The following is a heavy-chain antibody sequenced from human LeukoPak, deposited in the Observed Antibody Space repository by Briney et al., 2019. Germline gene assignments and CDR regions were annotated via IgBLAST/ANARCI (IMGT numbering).Heavy chain of an antibody. Sequence: GGSLRLSCAASGFTFSSYSMNWVRQAPGKGLEWVSSISSSSSYIYYADSVKGRFTISRDNAKNSLYLEMNSLRAEDTAVYYCARADSGYDSGYWGQGTLVTVSS. CDR2: ISSSSSYI. CDR3: ARADSGYDSGY. J-gene: IGHJ4*02. V-gene: IGHV3-21*01. D-gene: IGHD5-12*01. CDR1: GFTFSSYS.